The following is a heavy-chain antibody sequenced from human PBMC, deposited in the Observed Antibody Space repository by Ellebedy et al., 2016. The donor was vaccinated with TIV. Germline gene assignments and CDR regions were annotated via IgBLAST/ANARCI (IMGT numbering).Heavy chain of an antibody. CDR1: GYSFTSYS. J-gene: IGHJ4*02. CDR2: INTNTGNP. D-gene: IGHD1-26*01. V-gene: IGHV7-4-1*02. CDR3: ARGPRRYSGSYFDY. Sequence: ASVKVSCKTSGYSFTSYSINWVRQAPGQGLEWVGWINTNTGNPTYAQGFTGRFVFSVDTSVNTAYLQISSLKTEDTAVFYCARGPRRYSGSYFDYWGQGTLVTVSS.